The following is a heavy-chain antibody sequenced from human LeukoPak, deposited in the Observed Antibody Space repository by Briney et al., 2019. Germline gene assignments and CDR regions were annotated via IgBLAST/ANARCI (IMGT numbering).Heavy chain of an antibody. Sequence: PGGSLRLSCAASGFTFSSYAMHWVRQAPGKGLEWVTVISYDGSNEFYADSVKGRFTISRDNSKNTLYLQMNSLRAEDTAVYYCASRYCASGVCSVTLYYYYGLHGWGQGTTVIVSS. D-gene: IGHD2-8*01. CDR1: GFTFSSYA. V-gene: IGHV3-30-3*01. J-gene: IGHJ6*02. CDR2: ISYDGSNE. CDR3: ASRYCASGVCSVTLYYYYGLHG.